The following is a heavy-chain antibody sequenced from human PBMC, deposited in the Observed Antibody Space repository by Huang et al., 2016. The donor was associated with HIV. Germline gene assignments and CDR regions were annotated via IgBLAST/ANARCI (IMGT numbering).Heavy chain of an antibody. CDR3: AKEGDTGAALGY. Sequence: EVQLVESGGGLIQPGGSLRLSCAASGFTVSTNYMTWVRQAPGKGMGWVSLMYSGGTTYYADSVNGRFTISRDDSENTLYLHMTSLRAGDTAVYYCAKEGDTGAALGYWGQGTLVTVS. CDR1: GFTVSTNY. J-gene: IGHJ4*02. V-gene: IGHV3-53*01. CDR2: MYSGGTT. D-gene: IGHD2-8*02.